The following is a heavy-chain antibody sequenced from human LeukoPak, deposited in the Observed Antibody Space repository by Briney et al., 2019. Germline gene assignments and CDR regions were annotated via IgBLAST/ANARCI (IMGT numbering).Heavy chain of an antibody. CDR1: GFTFSTYW. Sequence: PGGSLRLSCAASGFTFSTYWMAWVRQAPGKGLEWVANIKGDESARHQADSVKGRFTISRDNTQNLVYLQMSSLRGEDTAVYYCARDVVGSLDYWGQGTLVTVSS. J-gene: IGHJ4*02. CDR3: ARDVVGSLDY. V-gene: IGHV3-7*01. CDR2: IKGDESAR. D-gene: IGHD1-26*01.